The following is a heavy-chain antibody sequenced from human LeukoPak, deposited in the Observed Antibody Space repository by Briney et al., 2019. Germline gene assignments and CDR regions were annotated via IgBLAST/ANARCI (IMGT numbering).Heavy chain of an antibody. V-gene: IGHV3-30*02. CDR3: AKGYSYYFDY. D-gene: IGHD1-1*01. CDR2: IRYDGSNK. CDR1: GFTFSTYD. Sequence: GGSLRLSCAASGFTFSTYDIHWVRQAPGEGLEWVAFIRYDGSNKYYADSVKGRFTISRDNSKNTLYLQMNSLRAEDTAVYYCAKGYSYYFDYWGQGTLVTVSS. J-gene: IGHJ4*02.